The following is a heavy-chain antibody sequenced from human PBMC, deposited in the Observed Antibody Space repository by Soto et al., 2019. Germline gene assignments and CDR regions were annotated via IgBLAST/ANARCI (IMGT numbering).Heavy chain of an antibody. D-gene: IGHD2-2*01. CDR1: GFTFSSYS. Sequence: PGGSLRLSCAASGFTFSSYSMNWVRQAPGKGLEWVSSISSSSSYIYYADSVKGRFTISRDNAKNSLYLQMNSLRAEDTAVYYCARAKLGYCSSTSCYDYYYYYYGMDVRGQGTTVTVSS. CDR3: ARAKLGYCSSTSCYDYYYYYYGMDV. V-gene: IGHV3-21*01. J-gene: IGHJ6*02. CDR2: ISSSSSYI.